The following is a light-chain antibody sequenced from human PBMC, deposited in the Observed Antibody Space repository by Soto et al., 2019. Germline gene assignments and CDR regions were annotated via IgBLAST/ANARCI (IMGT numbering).Light chain of an antibody. Sequence: QSVLTQPPSVSGAPGQRVTISCTGSSPNIGAGYDVHWYQQLPGTAPKLLIYDNSNRPSGVPDRFSGSKSVTSASLAITGLQAEDEADYYCQSYDSSLSGYVFGTGTKLTVL. V-gene: IGLV1-40*01. CDR3: QSYDSSLSGYV. CDR1: SPNIGAGYD. CDR2: DNS. J-gene: IGLJ1*01.